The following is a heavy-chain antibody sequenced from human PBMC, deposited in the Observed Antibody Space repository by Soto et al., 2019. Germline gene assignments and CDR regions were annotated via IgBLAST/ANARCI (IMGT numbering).Heavy chain of an antibody. CDR1: GSSVSNGGYY. J-gene: IGHJ4*02. Sequence: SETLSLTCTVSGSSVSNGGYYWTWIRQHPGKGLEWIGNIYYSGSSYSNPSLKSRVNMSVDMSKNQFSLKLSSVTTAATVVFYFARYRAETDGEHPVEFDDWGPGTLVSVTS. CDR3: ARYRAETDGEHPVEFDD. CDR2: IYYSGSS. D-gene: IGHD1-1*01. V-gene: IGHV4-31*03.